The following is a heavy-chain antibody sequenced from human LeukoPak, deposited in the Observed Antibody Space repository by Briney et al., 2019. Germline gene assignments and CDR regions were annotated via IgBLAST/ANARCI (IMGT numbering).Heavy chain of an antibody. CDR3: ARHGHHGDHDY. V-gene: IGHV4-39*01. CDR2: IYYTGSS. J-gene: IGHJ4*02. CDR1: GGSISSTTYY. Sequence: SETLSLTCTVSGGSISSTTYYWGWVRQPPGKGLEWIGSIYYTGSSYYNPSLKSRVTISVDTSKNQFSLRLSSVTAADTAVYHCARHGHHGDHDYWGQGTLVTVSS. D-gene: IGHD2-21*02.